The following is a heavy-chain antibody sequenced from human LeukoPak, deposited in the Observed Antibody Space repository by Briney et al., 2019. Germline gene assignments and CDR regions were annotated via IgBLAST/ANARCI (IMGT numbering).Heavy chain of an antibody. CDR1: GYTFTGYY. J-gene: IGHJ3*02. D-gene: IGHD7-27*01. CDR2: INPNSGGT. V-gene: IGHV1-2*02. CDR3: AREGLGIGPRAFDI. Sequence: GASVTVSCKASGYTFTGYYMHWVRQAPGQGLEWMGWINPNSGGTNYAQKFQGRVTMTRDTSISTAYMELSRLRSDDTAVYYCAREGLGIGPRAFDIWGQGTMVTVSS.